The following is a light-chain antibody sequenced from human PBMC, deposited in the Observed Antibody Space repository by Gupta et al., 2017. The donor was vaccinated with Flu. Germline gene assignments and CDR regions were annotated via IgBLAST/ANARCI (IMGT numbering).Light chain of an antibody. CDR3: QQRSTWT. CDR1: QSVSSY. Sequence: EIVLTQSPATLSLSPGERATLSCRASQSVSSYLAWYQQKPGQAPRLLIYDASNRATGIPARFSGGGSGTDFTLTISSLEPEDFAVYYCQQRSTWTFGQGTKVEIK. J-gene: IGKJ1*01. CDR2: DAS. V-gene: IGKV3-11*01.